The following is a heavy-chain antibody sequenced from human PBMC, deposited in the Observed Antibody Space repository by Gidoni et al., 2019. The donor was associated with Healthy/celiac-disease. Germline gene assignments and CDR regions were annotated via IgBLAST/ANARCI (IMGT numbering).Heavy chain of an antibody. D-gene: IGHD3-10*01. CDR3: ARLNYYGSGSYYYQYGMDV. CDR2: IYYSGST. V-gene: IGHV4-39*01. CDR1: CVFISSSSYY. Sequence: QLQLQESGPGLAKPSETLSVTCTVPCVFISSSSYYWGWIRQPPGKGLEWIGSIYYSGSTYYNPSLKSRFTISVDTSKTRFSLKLSSVTAADTAVYYCARLNYYGSGSYYYQYGMDVWGQGTTVTVSS. J-gene: IGHJ6*02.